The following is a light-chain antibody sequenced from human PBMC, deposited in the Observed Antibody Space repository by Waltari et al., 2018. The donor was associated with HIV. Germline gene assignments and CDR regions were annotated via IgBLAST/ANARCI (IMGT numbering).Light chain of an antibody. J-gene: IGLJ3*02. Sequence: QSGLTQPPSVSAAPGQKVTVLCSGDDSNIWSDYVPGYQQVPGTAPKLIIYDNNKRPAVIPDRFSGSNSGTSATLGITGLRNEDEADYYCASWDGSLNPGVVFGGGTKVTVL. CDR1: DSNIWSDY. CDR2: DNN. V-gene: IGLV1-51*01. CDR3: ASWDGSLNPGVV.